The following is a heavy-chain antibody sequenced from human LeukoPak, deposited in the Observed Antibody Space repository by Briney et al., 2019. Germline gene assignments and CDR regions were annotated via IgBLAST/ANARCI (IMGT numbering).Heavy chain of an antibody. CDR3: ARVPATVKADY. CDR1: GFTFSRYW. V-gene: IGHV3-7*04. CDR2: INEDGGEK. J-gene: IGHJ4*02. D-gene: IGHD4-17*01. Sequence: GGSLRLPCAASGFTFSRYWMTWVRQAPGKGLEWGANINEDGGEKYYVESVKGRFTISRDKAESSRFLQMNSLRAEDTAVYYCARVPATVKADYWGQGTLVTVSS.